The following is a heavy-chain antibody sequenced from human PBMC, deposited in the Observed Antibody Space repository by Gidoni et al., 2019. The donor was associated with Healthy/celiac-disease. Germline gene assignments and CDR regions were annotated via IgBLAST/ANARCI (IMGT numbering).Heavy chain of an antibody. Sequence: EVQLLESGGGVVQPGGSVRLSCAASGFPFSSYAMSWVRQAPGQGLEWVSAISGSGGSTYYADSVKGRFTISRDNSKNTLYLQMNSLRAEDTAVYYCAKDSSGYYFLDYYYYGMDVWGQGTTVTVSS. CDR2: ISGSGGST. CDR1: GFPFSSYA. V-gene: IGHV3-23*01. D-gene: IGHD3-22*01. J-gene: IGHJ6*02. CDR3: AKDSSGYYFLDYYYYGMDV.